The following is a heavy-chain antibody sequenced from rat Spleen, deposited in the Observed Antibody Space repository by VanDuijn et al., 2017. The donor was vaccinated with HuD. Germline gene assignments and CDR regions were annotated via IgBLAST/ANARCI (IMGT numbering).Heavy chain of an antibody. Sequence: EVQLVESGGGLVQPGRSLKLSCVASGFTFSNYWMTWIRQAPGKGLEWVASISNAAGKVYYPDSVKGRFTISRDNAKSTLYLQMSSLRSEDTATYYCARYTSLFDYWGQGVMVTVSS. J-gene: IGHJ2*01. CDR1: GFTFSNYW. V-gene: IGHV5-31*01. CDR2: ISNAAGKV. CDR3: ARYTSLFDY. D-gene: IGHD2-1*01.